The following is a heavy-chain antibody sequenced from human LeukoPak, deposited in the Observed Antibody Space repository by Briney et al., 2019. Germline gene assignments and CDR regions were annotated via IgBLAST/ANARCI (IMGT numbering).Heavy chain of an antibody. CDR2: INSNAGGT. Sequence: ASVKVSCKASGYTFTGYYIHWVRQAPGQGLEWMGWINSNAGGTDYAQNFQGRVTMTRDTSINTAYMELSSLKSDDTAVYYCARRIWFGEPQFDYWGQGTLVTVSS. CDR1: GYTFTGYY. J-gene: IGHJ4*02. CDR3: ARRIWFGEPQFDY. D-gene: IGHD3-10*01. V-gene: IGHV1-2*02.